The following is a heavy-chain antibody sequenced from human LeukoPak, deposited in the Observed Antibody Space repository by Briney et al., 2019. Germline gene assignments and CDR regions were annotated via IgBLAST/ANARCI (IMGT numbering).Heavy chain of an antibody. V-gene: IGHV4-34*01. CDR2: INHSGST. J-gene: IGHJ4*02. CDR1: GGSFSGYY. D-gene: IGHD6-19*01. CDR3: ASRQAVAGTGLYYFDY. Sequence: SETLSLTCAVYGGSFSGYYWSWIRQPPGKGLEWIGEINHSGSTNYNPSLKSRVTISVDTSKNQFSLKLSSVTAADTAVYYCASRQAVAGTGLYYFDYWGQGTLVTVSS.